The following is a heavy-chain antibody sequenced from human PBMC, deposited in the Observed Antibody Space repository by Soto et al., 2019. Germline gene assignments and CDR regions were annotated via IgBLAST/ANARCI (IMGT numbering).Heavy chain of an antibody. CDR2: IYPGDSDT. CDR3: ARRLFASSGYALFDY. D-gene: IGHD5-12*01. J-gene: IGHJ4*02. CDR1: GYSFTSYW. Sequence: PGESLKISCKGSGYSFTSYWIGWVRQMPGKGLEWMGIIYPGDSDTRYSPSFQGQVTISADKSISTAYLQWSSLKASDTAMYYCARRLFASSGYALFDYWGQGTLVNVSS. V-gene: IGHV5-51*01.